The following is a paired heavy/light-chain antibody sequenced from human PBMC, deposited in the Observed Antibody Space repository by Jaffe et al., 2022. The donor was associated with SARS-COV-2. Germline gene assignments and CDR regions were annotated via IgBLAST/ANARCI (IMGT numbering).Light chain of an antibody. CDR3: CSYAGGGTYV. J-gene: IGLJ1*01. CDR2: EDH. Sequence: QSALTQPASVSGSPGQSITISCTGTSSDVGSYDLVSWYQQHPGKAPKLMIYEDHKRPSGVSDRFSGSKSGNTASLAISGLQAGDEADYYCCSYAGGGTYVFGTGTKVTVL. CDR1: SSDVGSYDL. V-gene: IGLV2-23*01.
Heavy chain of an antibody. D-gene: IGHD3-22*01. J-gene: IGHJ2*01. CDR2: TYYRSKWYN. Sequence: QVQLQQSGPGPVRPSQTLSLTCAISGDSVSSNSAAWSWIRQSPSRGLEWLGRTYYRSKWYNDYSVSVKGRITINPDTSRNQFSLQLNSVTPEDTAVYYCARDLRTYYYGSGGYYYAGYFDLWGRGTLVTVSS. CDR3: ARDLRTYYYGSGGYYYAGYFDL. CDR1: GDSVSSNSAA. V-gene: IGHV6-1*01.